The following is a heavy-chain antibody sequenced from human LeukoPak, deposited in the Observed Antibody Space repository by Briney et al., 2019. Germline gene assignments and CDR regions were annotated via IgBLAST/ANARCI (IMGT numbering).Heavy chain of an antibody. D-gene: IGHD3-16*01. CDR1: GGSVSSCSYY. V-gene: IGHV4-61*01. Sequence: SETLSLTCTVSGGSVSSCSYYWIWIRQPPGKGLDWIRYMYYSGSTNYNPSIKSRVTISVDTSKNQSSLKLSSVTAADTAVYSCERDWGGIWGQGTMVTVSS. J-gene: IGHJ3*02. CDR2: MYYSGST. CDR3: ERDWGGI.